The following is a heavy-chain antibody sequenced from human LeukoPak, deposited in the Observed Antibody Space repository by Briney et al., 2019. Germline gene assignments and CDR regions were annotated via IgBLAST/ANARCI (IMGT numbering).Heavy chain of an antibody. V-gene: IGHV3-23*01. Sequence: GGSLRLPCAASGFTFSSYAMSWVRQAPGKGLEWVSAISGSGGSTSYADSVKGRFTISRDNAKNTLYLQMNSLRAEDTAVYYCARAAESYSSSWPDYWGQGTLVTVSS. CDR3: ARAAESYSSSWPDY. J-gene: IGHJ4*02. CDR1: GFTFSSYA. D-gene: IGHD6-13*01. CDR2: ISGSGGST.